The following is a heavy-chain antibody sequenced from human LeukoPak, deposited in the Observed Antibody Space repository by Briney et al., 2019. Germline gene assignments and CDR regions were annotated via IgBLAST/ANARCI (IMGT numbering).Heavy chain of an antibody. CDR3: ARDRVEGGYNRFDY. D-gene: IGHD5-24*01. Sequence: GGSLRLSCAASGFTFSSYGMHWVRQAPGKGLEWVAFIRYDGSNKYYADSVKGRFTISRDNSKNTLYLQMNSLRAEDTAVYYCARDRVEGGYNRFDYWGQGTLVTVSS. CDR2: IRYDGSNK. V-gene: IGHV3-30*02. J-gene: IGHJ4*02. CDR1: GFTFSSYG.